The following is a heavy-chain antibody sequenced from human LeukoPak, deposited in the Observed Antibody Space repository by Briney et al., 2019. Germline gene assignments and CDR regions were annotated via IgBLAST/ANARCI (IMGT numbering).Heavy chain of an antibody. Sequence: SETLSLTCTVSGGSISSSSYYWGWIRQHPGKGLEWIGSIYYSGSTYYNPSLKSRVTISADTSKNQFSLKLSSVTAADTAVYYCARYDSSGYYYYAFDIWGQGTMVTVSS. CDR1: GGSISSSSYY. V-gene: IGHV4-39*01. D-gene: IGHD3-22*01. CDR2: IYYSGST. J-gene: IGHJ3*02. CDR3: ARYDSSGYYYYAFDI.